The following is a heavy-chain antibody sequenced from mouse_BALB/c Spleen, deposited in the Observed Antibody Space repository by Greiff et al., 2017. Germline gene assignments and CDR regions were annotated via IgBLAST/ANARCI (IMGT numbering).Heavy chain of an antibody. J-gene: IGHJ3*01. CDR3: ARMRSYGNWLSWFAY. D-gene: IGHD2-1*01. Sequence: QVTLKESGPGILQPSQTLSLTCSFSGFSLSTYGIGVGWIRQPSGKGLEWLAHIWWNDNKYYNTALKSRLTISKDTSNNQVFLKIASVDTADTATYYCARMRSYGNWLSWFAYWGQGTLVTVSA. CDR1: GFSLSTYGIG. CDR2: IWWNDNK. V-gene: IGHV8-11*01.